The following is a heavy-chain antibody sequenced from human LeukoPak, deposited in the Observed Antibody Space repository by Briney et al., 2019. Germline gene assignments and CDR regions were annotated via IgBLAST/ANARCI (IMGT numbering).Heavy chain of an antibody. V-gene: IGHV3-23*01. CDR3: AKDVSQGLDY. CDR1: GFSFSSYA. J-gene: IGHJ4*02. CDR2: ISGSGGST. Sequence: GGSLRLSCAASGFSFSSYAMTWVRQAPGKGLEWVSGISGSGGSTYYADSVKGRFTISRDNSKNTLYLQMNNLRAEDTAVYYCAKDVSQGLDYWGQGTLVTVSS. D-gene: IGHD5/OR15-5a*01.